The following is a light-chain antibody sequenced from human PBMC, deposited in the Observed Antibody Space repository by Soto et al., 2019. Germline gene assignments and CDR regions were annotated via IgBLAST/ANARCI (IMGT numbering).Light chain of an antibody. J-gene: IGKJ1*01. CDR2: GAS. CDR1: QSVSSN. CDR3: QQYNNWPLK. V-gene: IGKV3-15*01. Sequence: EIVMTQSPATLSVSPGERATLSCRASQSVSSNLAWYQQKPGQAPRLLIYGASTRATGIPARFSGSGSGTEFILTISSLQSEDFAVYYCQQYNNWPLKFGQGTKV.